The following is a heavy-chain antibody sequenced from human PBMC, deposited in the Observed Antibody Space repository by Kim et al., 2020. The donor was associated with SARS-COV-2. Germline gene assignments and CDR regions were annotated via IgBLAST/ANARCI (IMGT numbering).Heavy chain of an antibody. CDR1: GGSIITTNW. Sequence: SETLSLTCVVSGGSIITTNWWCWFRQHPGKRLEWFGEIYQSGTTNYNPSPKSRVTVSADTSKNQFSLNLTSITVADTAMYYCARITSSWNGDAFYSWCGRTMVTV. CDR2: IYQSGTT. J-gene: IGHJ3*02. D-gene: IGHD1-1*01. V-gene: IGHV4-4*02. CDR3: ARITSSWNGDAFYS.